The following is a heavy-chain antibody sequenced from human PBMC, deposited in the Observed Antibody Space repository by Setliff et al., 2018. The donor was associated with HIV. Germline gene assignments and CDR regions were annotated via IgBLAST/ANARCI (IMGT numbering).Heavy chain of an antibody. D-gene: IGHD6-19*01. V-gene: IGHV4-34*01. CDR3: ARPHSGRGGGAYFDP. J-gene: IGHJ5*02. Sequence: SETLSLTCAVYGGSLSGYYWRWIRQPPGKGLEWIGDVSHTGSTNYNPSLKSRITISADTPKNQFSLKLSSVTAADTAVYHCARPHSGRGGGAYFDPWGQGILVTVSS. CDR2: VSHTGST. CDR1: GGSLSGYY.